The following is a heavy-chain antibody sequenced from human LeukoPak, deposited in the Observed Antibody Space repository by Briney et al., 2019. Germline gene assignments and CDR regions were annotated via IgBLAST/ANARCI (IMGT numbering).Heavy chain of an antibody. J-gene: IGHJ5*02. Sequence: PGGSLRLSCTASGFTFINAWMSWVRQPPGKGLEWVGRIKSKTDGGTTDYSAPVKGRFTISRDDSENTLYLQMNSLKTEDTAVYYCTTGSLIDPWGQGTLVTVSS. CDR3: TTGSLIDP. CDR2: IKSKTDGGTT. CDR1: GFTFINAW. V-gene: IGHV3-15*01.